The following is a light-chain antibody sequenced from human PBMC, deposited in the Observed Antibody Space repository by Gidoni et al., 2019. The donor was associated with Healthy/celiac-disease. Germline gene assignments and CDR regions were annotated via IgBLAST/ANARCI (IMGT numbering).Light chain of an antibody. CDR1: SSDVGGYNY. Sequence: SALTQPASVSGSPGQSITISCTGTSSDVGGYNYVSWYQQHPGKATKLMIYDVSNRPSGVSNRFAGSKSGNTASLTISGLQAEDEADYYCSSYTSSSTKVFGTGTKVTVL. CDR3: SSYTSSSTKV. V-gene: IGLV2-14*03. CDR2: DVS. J-gene: IGLJ1*01.